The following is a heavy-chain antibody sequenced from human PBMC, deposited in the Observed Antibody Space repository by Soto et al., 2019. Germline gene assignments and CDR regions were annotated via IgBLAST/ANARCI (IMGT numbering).Heavy chain of an antibody. CDR2: IGTAGDT. J-gene: IGHJ4*02. V-gene: IGHV3-13*01. D-gene: IGHD2-15*01. CDR3: ARGQEVGAHFFDS. CDR1: GFTFSGFD. Sequence: PGGSLRLSCEASGFTFSGFDMHWVRQPTRKGLEWVSTIGTAGDTYYAVSVKGRFTISRDNAKNSLSLQMNSLRAGDTAVYFCARGQEVGAHFFDSWGQGXQVTVYS.